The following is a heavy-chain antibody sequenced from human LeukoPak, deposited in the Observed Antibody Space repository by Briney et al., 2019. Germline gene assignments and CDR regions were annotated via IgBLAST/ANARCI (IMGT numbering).Heavy chain of an antibody. CDR1: GGSFSGYY. Sequence: SETLSLTCAVYGGSFSGYYWSWIRQPPGKGLEWIGEINHSGSTNYNPSLKSRVTISVDTSKNQFSLKLSSVTAADTAVYYCARVRIAAADPNDCWGQGTLVTVSS. J-gene: IGHJ4*02. D-gene: IGHD6-13*01. CDR2: INHSGST. CDR3: ARVRIAAADPNDC. V-gene: IGHV4-34*01.